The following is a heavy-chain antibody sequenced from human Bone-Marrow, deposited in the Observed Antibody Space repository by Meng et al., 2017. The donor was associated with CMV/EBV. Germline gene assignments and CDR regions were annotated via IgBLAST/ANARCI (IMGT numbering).Heavy chain of an antibody. CDR1: FTDYY. CDR2: INPNDGSI. Sequence: FTDYYISWVRQARGQGLEWMGVINPNDGSINYAQKFKGRVTMTRDTSTNTVYMDLSSLRSDDTAVDYCAREGLWDFCSSTSCYSFDYWGHGTLVTVSS. CDR3: AREGLWDFCSSTSCYSFDY. J-gene: IGHJ4*01. D-gene: IGHD2-2*01. V-gene: IGHV1-46*01.